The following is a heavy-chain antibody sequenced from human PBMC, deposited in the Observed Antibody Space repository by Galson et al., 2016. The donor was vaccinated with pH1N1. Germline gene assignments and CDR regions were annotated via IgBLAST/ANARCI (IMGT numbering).Heavy chain of an antibody. V-gene: IGHV3-64*01. J-gene: IGHJ4*02. CDR1: GFTFRTYA. Sequence: SLRLSCAASGFTFRTYAMHWVRQAPGKGLEYVSGLNNIGSSTYYASSFKGRFTISRDNSKNTLYPQMGSLRAEDMAVYYCAREDYYDSSGFGYWGQGTLVTVSS. D-gene: IGHD3-22*01. CDR3: AREDYYDSSGFGY. CDR2: LNNIGSST.